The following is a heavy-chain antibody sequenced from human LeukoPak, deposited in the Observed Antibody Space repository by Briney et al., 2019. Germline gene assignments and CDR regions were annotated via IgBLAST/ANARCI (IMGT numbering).Heavy chain of an antibody. J-gene: IGHJ5*02. V-gene: IGHV3-66*01. Sequence: GGSLRLSCAASGFTVSSNYMSWVRQAPGKGLEWVSVIYSGGSTYYADSVKGRFTISKDNSKNTLYLQMNSLRAEDTAVYYCARGRVTIFPFDPWGQGTLVTVSS. CDR1: GFTVSSNY. D-gene: IGHD3-9*01. CDR2: IYSGGST. CDR3: ARGRVTIFPFDP.